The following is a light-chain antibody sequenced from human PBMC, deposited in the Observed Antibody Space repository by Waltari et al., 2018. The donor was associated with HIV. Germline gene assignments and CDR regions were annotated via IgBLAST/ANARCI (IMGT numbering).Light chain of an antibody. Sequence: QSVLTQPPSASGTPGQRVTISCSGSNSNVGNNSVSWYQHLPGTTPKLLSYRDNRRSSGDPDRVSGSKSGSSASLAISGLRSEDEADYYCAAWDDSLSGRVFGGGTKLTVL. J-gene: IGLJ3*02. CDR3: AAWDDSLSGRV. CDR1: NSNVGNNS. V-gene: IGLV1-47*01. CDR2: RDN.